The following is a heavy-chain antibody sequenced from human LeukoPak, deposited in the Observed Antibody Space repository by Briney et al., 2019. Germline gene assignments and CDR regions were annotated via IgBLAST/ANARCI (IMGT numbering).Heavy chain of an antibody. D-gene: IGHD3-22*01. CDR1: GFTFSSYA. Sequence: GGSLRLSCAASGFTFSSYAMSWVRQAPGKGLEWVSAISGSGGSTYYADSVKGRFTISRDNSKNTLYLQMNSLRAEDTAVYYCAKDRQARYYDSSGYYGSHFDYWGQGTLVTVSS. J-gene: IGHJ4*02. V-gene: IGHV3-23*01. CDR3: AKDRQARYYDSSGYYGSHFDY. CDR2: ISGSGGST.